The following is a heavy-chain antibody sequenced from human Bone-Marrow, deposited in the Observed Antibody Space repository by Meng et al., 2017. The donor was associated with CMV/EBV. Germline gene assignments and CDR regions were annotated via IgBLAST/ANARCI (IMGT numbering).Heavy chain of an antibody. CDR1: GGSISSYY. J-gene: IGHJ3*02. CDR3: ARVIVGYCSSTSCYIEAFDI. D-gene: IGHD2-2*02. CDR2: IYYSGST. Sequence: SETLSLTCTVSGGSISSYYWSWIRQPPGKGLEWIGYIYYSGSTNYNPSLKSRVTISVDTSKNQFSLKLSSVTAADTAVYYCARVIVGYCSSTSCYIEAFDIWGQGTMVTVSS. V-gene: IGHV4-59*01.